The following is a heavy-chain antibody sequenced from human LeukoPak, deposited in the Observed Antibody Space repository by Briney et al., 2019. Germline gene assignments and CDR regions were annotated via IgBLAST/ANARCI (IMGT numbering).Heavy chain of an antibody. D-gene: IGHD3-3*01. J-gene: IGHJ4*02. Sequence: SETLSLTCTVSGYSISNGYYWGWIRQPPGEGLEWVGSIYHRGSTYYNPSLRSRVTISLDRSKKKFSLKLTSVTAADTAVYFXXXXXEYYAIWRGYAGYSDYWGQGIPVTVSS. CDR1: GYSISNGYY. CDR3: XXXXEYYAIWRGYAGYSDY. V-gene: IGHV4-38-2*02. CDR2: IYHRGST.